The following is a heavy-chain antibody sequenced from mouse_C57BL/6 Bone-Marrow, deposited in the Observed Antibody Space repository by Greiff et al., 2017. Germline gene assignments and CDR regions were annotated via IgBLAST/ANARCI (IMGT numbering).Heavy chain of an antibody. J-gene: IGHJ4*01. V-gene: IGHV1-39*01. CDR1: GYSFTDYH. D-gene: IGHD2-2*01. CDR2: ITPNYGTT. CDR3: ARCYGYDYAMDY. Sequence: VQLQQSGPELVKPGASVTISCTASGYSFTDYHMNWVKQSNGKSLEWIGVITPNYGTTSYNQKFKDKATLTVDQSSSPAYMQLNSLTSEKSAVYDCARCYGYDYAMDYWGQGTAVTVSS.